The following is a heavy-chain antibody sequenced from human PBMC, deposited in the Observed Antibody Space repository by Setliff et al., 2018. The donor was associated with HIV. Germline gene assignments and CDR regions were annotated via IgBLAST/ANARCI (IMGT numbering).Heavy chain of an antibody. CDR2: INAGNGNT. D-gene: IGHD1-20*01. Sequence: ASVKVSCKASGYTFTSYAMHWERQAPGQRLEWMGWINAGNGNTKYSQKFQGRVTITRDTSASTAYMELSSLRSEDTAIYYCARANSLLQYNEGWSPENPFNIWGQGTLVTVS. CDR1: GYTFTSYA. J-gene: IGHJ3*02. CDR3: ARANSLLQYNEGWSPENPFNI. V-gene: IGHV1-3*01.